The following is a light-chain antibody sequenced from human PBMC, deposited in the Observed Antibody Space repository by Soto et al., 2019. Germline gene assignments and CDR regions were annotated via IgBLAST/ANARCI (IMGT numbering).Light chain of an antibody. CDR3: QQYNNWPPIT. CDR1: QSVSSSY. V-gene: IGKV3-15*01. CDR2: GAS. Sequence: EIVLTQSPATLSLSPGERATLSCRASQSVSSSYLAWYQQKLGQAPRLLIYGASTRATGIPARFSGSGSGTEFTLTISSLQSEDFAVYYCQQYNNWPPITFGQGTRLEIK. J-gene: IGKJ5*01.